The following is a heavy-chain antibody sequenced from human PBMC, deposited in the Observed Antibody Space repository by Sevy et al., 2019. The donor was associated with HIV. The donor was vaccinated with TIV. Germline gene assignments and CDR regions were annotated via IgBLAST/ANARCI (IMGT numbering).Heavy chain of an antibody. CDR3: AREIVLDY. D-gene: IGHD3-22*01. V-gene: IGHV3-23*01. CDR1: GFTLSRTG. J-gene: IGHJ4*02. Sequence: GGSLRLSCAASGFTLSRTGMIWVRQAPGKGLEWVSGISGSGFSTNYADSVKGRFTISRDNSKNTLYLQMNSLRAEDTAVYYCAREIVLDYWGQGTLVTVSS. CDR2: ISGSGFST.